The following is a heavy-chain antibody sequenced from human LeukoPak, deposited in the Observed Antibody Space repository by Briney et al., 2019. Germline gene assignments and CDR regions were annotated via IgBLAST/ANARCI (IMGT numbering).Heavy chain of an antibody. CDR3: ARRWEYYDFWSGYYKGAFDY. CDR1: GYTFTIYG. D-gene: IGHD3-3*01. J-gene: IGHJ4*02. CDR2: ISAYNGNT. Sequence: GASVTVSCKASGYTFTIYGISWVRQAPGQGLEWMGWISAYNGNTNYAQKLQGRVTMTTDTSTSTAYMELRSLRSDDTAVYYCARRWEYYDFWSGYYKGAFDYWGQGTLVTVSS. V-gene: IGHV1-18*01.